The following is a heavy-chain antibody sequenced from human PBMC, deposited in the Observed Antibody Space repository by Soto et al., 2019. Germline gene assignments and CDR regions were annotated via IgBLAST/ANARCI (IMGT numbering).Heavy chain of an antibody. Sequence: GGSLRLSCAASGFTFSSYGMHWVRQAPGKGLEWVAVISYDGSNKYYADSVKGRFTISRDNSKNTLYLQMNSLRAEDTAVYYCAKQAPLRRGGVHYYFDYWGQGTLVTVSS. CDR1: GFTFSSYG. D-gene: IGHD3-10*01. CDR2: ISYDGSNK. J-gene: IGHJ4*02. CDR3: AKQAPLRRGGVHYYFDY. V-gene: IGHV3-30*18.